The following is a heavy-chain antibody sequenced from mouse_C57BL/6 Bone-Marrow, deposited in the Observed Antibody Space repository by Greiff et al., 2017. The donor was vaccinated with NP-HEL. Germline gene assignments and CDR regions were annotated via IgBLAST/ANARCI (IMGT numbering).Heavy chain of an antibody. CDR3: ARRRTGAWYFDV. CDR2: IDPSDSYT. CDR1: GYTFTSYW. V-gene: IGHV1-50*01. Sequence: QVQLQQPGAELVKPGASVKLSCKASGYTFTSYWMQWVKQRPGQGLEWIGEIDPSDSYTNYNHKFKGKATLTVDTSSSTAYMQLSSLTSEDSAVYYWARRRTGAWYFDVWGTGTTVTVSS. J-gene: IGHJ1*03.